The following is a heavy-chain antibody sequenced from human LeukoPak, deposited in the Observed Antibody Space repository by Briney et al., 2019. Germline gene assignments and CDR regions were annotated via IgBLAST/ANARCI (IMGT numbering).Heavy chain of an antibody. D-gene: IGHD3-10*01. CDR3: ARDRYGSGTSPDSFDI. CDR2: ISSSSSII. J-gene: IGHJ3*02. Sequence: GGSLRLSCVASGFTFNTYSMNRVRQAPGKGLEWLSYISSSSSIIYDADSVKGRFTISRDNVKNSLYLQMNTLRDEDTAVYFCARDRYGSGTSPDSFDIWGQGTMVTVSS. V-gene: IGHV3-48*02. CDR1: GFTFNTYS.